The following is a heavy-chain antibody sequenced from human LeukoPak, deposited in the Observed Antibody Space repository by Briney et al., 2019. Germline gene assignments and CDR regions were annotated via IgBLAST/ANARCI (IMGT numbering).Heavy chain of an antibody. Sequence: PSETLSLTCTVSGGSISSYYWSWIRQPPGKGLGWIGYIYYSGSTNYNPSLKSRVTISVDTSKNQFSLKLSSVTAADTAVYYCARTSRYSSSWLYYYYGMDVWGQGTTVTVSS. V-gene: IGHV4-59*01. J-gene: IGHJ6*02. D-gene: IGHD6-13*01. CDR3: ARTSRYSSSWLYYYYGMDV. CDR1: GGSISSYY. CDR2: IYYSGST.